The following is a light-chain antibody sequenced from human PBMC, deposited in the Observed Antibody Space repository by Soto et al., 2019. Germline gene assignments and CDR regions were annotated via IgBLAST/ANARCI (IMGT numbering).Light chain of an antibody. Sequence: IQMTQSPSSLSASVGARVTITCRASQAIRNDLGWYQQKPGKAPKLLINAAASLQSGVPSRFSGSGSGTDFTLTITSLQPEDFATYFCLQDYNYPRTFGQGTKVEIK. J-gene: IGKJ1*01. CDR2: AAA. CDR1: QAIRND. CDR3: LQDYNYPRT. V-gene: IGKV1-6*02.